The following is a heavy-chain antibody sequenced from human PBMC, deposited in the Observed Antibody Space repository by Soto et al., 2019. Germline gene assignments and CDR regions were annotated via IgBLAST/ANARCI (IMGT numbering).Heavy chain of an antibody. CDR3: ARLNVHCSSTSCSKYYYYYGMDV. J-gene: IGHJ6*02. CDR2: INPSGGST. V-gene: IGHV1-46*01. CDR1: GYTFTSYY. Sequence: GASVKVSCKASGYTFTSYYMHWVRQAPGQGLEWMGIINPSGGSTSYAQKFQGRVTMTRDTSTSTVYMELSSLRSEDTAVYYCARLNVHCSSTSCSKYYYYYGMDVWGQGTTVTVSS. D-gene: IGHD2-2*01.